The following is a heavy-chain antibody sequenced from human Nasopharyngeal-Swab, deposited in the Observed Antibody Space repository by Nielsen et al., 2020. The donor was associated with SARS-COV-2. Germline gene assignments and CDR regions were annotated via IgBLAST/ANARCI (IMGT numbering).Heavy chain of an antibody. Sequence: SETLSLTCTVSGYSISSGYYWGCIRQPPGKGLEWIGSIYHSGSTYYNPSLKSRVTISVDTSRNHFSLKLRSVTGADTAVYYCACHRTASFYYWGQGTLVTVSS. J-gene: IGHJ4*02. D-gene: IGHD1-1*01. CDR3: ACHRTASFYY. CDR1: GYSISSGYY. V-gene: IGHV4-38-2*02. CDR2: IYHSGST.